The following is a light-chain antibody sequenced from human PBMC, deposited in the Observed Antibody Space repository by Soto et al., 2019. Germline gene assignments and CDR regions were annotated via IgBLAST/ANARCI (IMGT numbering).Light chain of an antibody. CDR1: QGISSW. J-gene: IGKJ3*01. Sequence: DIQMTQSPSSVSASVGDRVTITCRASQGISSWLAWYQQKPGKAPNLLIYAASSLQSGVPSRFSRSGSGTDVTLTISSLQLEDSATSSCQQADRFPFTFGPGTKVDI. CDR3: QQADRFPFT. CDR2: AAS. V-gene: IGKV1-12*01.